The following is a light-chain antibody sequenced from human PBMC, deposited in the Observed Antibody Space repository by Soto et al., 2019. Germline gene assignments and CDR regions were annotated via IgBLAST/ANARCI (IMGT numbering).Light chain of an antibody. CDR1: QNIKTY. CDR2: AAS. J-gene: IGKJ1*01. Sequence: DIQMTQSPSSLSASVGDSVTITCRASQNIKTYLNWYQQKPGKAPNLLIYAASSLHSGVPSRFSGRGSETDFTLTSSSLQLEDFATYYCHQSCSAPPWPFGQGTNVEI. CDR3: HQSCSAPPWP. V-gene: IGKV1-39*01.